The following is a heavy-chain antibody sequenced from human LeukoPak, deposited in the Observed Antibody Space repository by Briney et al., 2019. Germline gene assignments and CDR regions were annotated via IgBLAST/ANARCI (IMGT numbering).Heavy chain of an antibody. CDR2: INPNSGGT. Sequence: ASVKVSCKASGYTFTGHYMHWVRQAPGQGLEWMGWINPNSGGTNYAQKFQGRVTMTRDTSISTAYMELSRLRSDDTAVYYCARERLQFRDWFDPWGQGTLVTVSS. J-gene: IGHJ5*02. CDR3: ARERLQFRDWFDP. V-gene: IGHV1-2*02. D-gene: IGHD4-11*01. CDR1: GYTFTGHY.